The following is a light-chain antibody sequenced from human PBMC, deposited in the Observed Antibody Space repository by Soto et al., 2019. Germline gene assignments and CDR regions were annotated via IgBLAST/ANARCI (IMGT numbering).Light chain of an antibody. CDR1: QDISNS. CDR3: LQHDNVPT. Sequence: DIQMTQSPSSLSASVGDRVTITCQASQDISNSLSWYQQKPGKAPKLLITDAATLEAGVPSRFSESGSGTDFTFTISGLQPEDIATYFCLQHDNVPTFGLGTKLEVK. J-gene: IGKJ2*01. CDR2: DAA. V-gene: IGKV1-33*01.